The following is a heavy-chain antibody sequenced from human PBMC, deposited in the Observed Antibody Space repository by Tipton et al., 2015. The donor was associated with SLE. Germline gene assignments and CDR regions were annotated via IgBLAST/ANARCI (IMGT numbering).Heavy chain of an antibody. V-gene: IGHV4-30-4*01. CDR3: ARDQGEETGTPTRFDS. Sequence: TLSLTCTVSGGYISSGDYYCSWIRQPPGKGLAWIGYIYYSGSTYYNPSLKSRVTISVDTSKNQFSLKLSSVTAADTAVYYCARDQGEETGTPTRFDSWGHVTLVTVST. J-gene: IGHJ5*01. CDR2: IYYSGST. D-gene: IGHD1/OR15-1a*01. CDR1: GGYISSGDYY.